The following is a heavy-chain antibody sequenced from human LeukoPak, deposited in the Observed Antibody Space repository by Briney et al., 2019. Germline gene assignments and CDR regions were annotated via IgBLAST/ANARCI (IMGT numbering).Heavy chain of an antibody. CDR3: AGGEGGSSYTYRAFDI. CDR1: GFTFSSYS. J-gene: IGHJ3*02. Sequence: GGSLRLSCAGSGFTFSSYSMTWVRQAPGKGLEWVSYSSGSGTTIYYADSVKGRFTISRDNAKNSLYLQMNSLRDEDTALYYCAGGEGGSSYTYRAFDIWGQGTMVTVSS. V-gene: IGHV3-48*02. CDR2: SSGSGTTI. D-gene: IGHD5-18*01.